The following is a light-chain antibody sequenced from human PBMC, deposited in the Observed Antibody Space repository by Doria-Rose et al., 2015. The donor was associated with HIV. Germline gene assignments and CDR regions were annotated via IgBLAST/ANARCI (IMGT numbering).Light chain of an antibody. Sequence: DIRLTQSPESLGMSLGERATLNRKSNQSLLYTSKHYLAWYQQKPGQPTKLLIYWASTRQSVVPARFSGSGSGTDFTLTISSLEAEDVAVYYCQQYYDTPSFGPGTTVDIE. CDR2: WAS. CDR3: QQYYDTPS. CDR1: QSLLYTSKHY. J-gene: IGKJ3*01. V-gene: IGKV4-1*01.